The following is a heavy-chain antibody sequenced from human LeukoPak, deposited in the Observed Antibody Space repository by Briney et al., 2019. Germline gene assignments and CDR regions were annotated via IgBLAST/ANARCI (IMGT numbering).Heavy chain of an antibody. Sequence: SETLSLTCTVSGGSISSYYWSWIRQPPGKGLEWIGYIYYSGSTNYNPSLKSRVTISVDTSKNQFSLKLSSVTAADTAVYYCARIDYGGGYYYYYYYYMDVWGKGTTVTVSS. CDR3: ARIDYGGGYYYYYYYYMDV. V-gene: IGHV4-59*01. J-gene: IGHJ6*03. CDR2: IYYSGST. D-gene: IGHD3-16*01. CDR1: GGSISSYY.